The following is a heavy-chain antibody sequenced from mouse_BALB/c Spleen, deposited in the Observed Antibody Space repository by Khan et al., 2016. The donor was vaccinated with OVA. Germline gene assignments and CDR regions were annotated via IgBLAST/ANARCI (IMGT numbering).Heavy chain of an antibody. CDR2: INPSNSYT. Sequence: QVQLQQSGAELARPGASVKMSCKASGYTFTSYTMHWVKQRPGQGLEWIGYINPSNSYTNYNQKFMDKATLTADKSSSTAYMQLSSLTSEDSAVYYCAREGPSYCNYGAWFAYWGQGTLVTVSA. CDR3: AREGPSYCNYGAWFAY. D-gene: IGHD2-1*01. J-gene: IGHJ3*01. V-gene: IGHV1-4*01. CDR1: GYTFTSYT.